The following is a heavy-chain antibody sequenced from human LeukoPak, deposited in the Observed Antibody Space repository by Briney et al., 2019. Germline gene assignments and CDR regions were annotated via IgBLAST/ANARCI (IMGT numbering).Heavy chain of an antibody. J-gene: IGHJ3*02. CDR2: IYYSGST. Sequence: PSETLSHTCTVSGGSISSYYWSWIRQPPGKGLEWIGYIYYSGSTNYNPSLKSRVTISVDTSKNQFSLKLSSVTAADTAVYYCARDGGCSSTSCDDAFDIWGQGTMVTVSS. D-gene: IGHD2-2*01. V-gene: IGHV4-59*01. CDR3: ARDGGCSSTSCDDAFDI. CDR1: GGSISSYY.